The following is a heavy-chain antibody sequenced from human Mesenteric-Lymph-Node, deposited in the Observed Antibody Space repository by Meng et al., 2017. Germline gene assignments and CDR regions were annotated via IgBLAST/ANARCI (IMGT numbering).Heavy chain of an antibody. D-gene: IGHD4-17*01. J-gene: IGHJ4*02. V-gene: IGHV4-39*01. CDR2: VRYSGTA. Sequence: QVQLRASGRGLVTLSATLSLPATASGASLDNSDYFWDWLRLPPGKGLEWIGSVRYSGTAYYNPSRTSRVTISVDTSKNQFSLNLSSLTAADTAVYYCARHVYGDSYGFWGQGTLVTVSS. CDR1: GASLDNSDYF. CDR3: ARHVYGDSYGF.